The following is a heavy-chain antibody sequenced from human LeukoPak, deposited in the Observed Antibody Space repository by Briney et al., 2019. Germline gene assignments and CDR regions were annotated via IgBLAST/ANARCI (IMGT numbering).Heavy chain of an antibody. J-gene: IGHJ4*02. CDR2: ISYDGSNK. V-gene: IGHV3-30*03. Sequence: PGGSLRVSCAASGFTFSSYGMHWVRQAPGKGMEWVAVISYDGSNKYYADSVKGRFTISRDNAKNSLYLQMNSLRAEDTAVYYCARVPHILTGYGYWGQGTLVTVSS. CDR3: ARVPHILTGYGY. CDR1: GFTFSSYG. D-gene: IGHD3-9*01.